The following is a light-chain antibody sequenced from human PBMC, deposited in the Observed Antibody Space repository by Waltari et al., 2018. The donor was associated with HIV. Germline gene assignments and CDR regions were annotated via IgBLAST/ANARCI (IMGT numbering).Light chain of an antibody. J-gene: IGKJ4*01. CDR3: QKYNRVPLT. Sequence: DIQMTQSPSSLSASVGDRVTITCRASQAINNFLAWYQQKPGQVPKLLISAASTLQSGVPSRFSGSGSGTDFTLTITSLQPEDVAIYYCQKYNRVPLTFGGGTKVEF. CDR2: AAS. CDR1: QAINNF. V-gene: IGKV1-27*01.